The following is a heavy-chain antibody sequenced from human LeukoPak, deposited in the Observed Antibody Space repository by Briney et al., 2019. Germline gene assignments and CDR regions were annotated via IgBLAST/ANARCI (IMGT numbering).Heavy chain of an antibody. Sequence: VASVKVSCKVSGYTLTELSMHWVRQAPGKGLEWMGGFDPEDGETIYAQKFQGRVTMTEDTSTDTAYMELSSLRSEDTAVYYCARHPIKHRDLADILTGKSGYYYYGMDVWGQGTTVTVSS. J-gene: IGHJ6*02. CDR2: FDPEDGET. D-gene: IGHD3-9*01. CDR3: ARHPIKHRDLADILTGKSGYYYYGMDV. V-gene: IGHV1-24*01. CDR1: GYTLTELS.